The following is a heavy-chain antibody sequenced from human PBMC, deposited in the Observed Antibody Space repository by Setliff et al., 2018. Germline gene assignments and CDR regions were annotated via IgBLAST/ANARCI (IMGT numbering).Heavy chain of an antibody. J-gene: IGHJ6*02. CDR1: GYSFRNFG. V-gene: IGHV1-18*01. CDR3: AISTLSICSGGSCPNAFDV. Sequence: GASVKVSCKASGYSFRNFGITCVRQAPGQGLEWVGWISSYNDVTSYAQRFQGRVTLTTDTSTSAAYMELRTLRSDDTAVYYCAISTLSICSGGSCPNAFDVWGQGTTVTVSS. CDR2: ISSYNDVT. D-gene: IGHD2-15*01.